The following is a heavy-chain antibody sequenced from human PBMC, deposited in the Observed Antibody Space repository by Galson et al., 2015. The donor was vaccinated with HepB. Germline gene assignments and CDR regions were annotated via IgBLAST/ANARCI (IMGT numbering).Heavy chain of an antibody. CDR1: GFTFSSYD. V-gene: IGHV3-30*04. J-gene: IGHJ4*02. CDR2: LSSDGSHK. Sequence: SLRLSCAASGFTFSSYDMHWVRQAPGKGLEWVAVLSSDGSHKYYADSVKGRFTISRDNSKNTLYLQMDSLRTEDTAVYYCARHTIIAPGTIDYWGQGTLVTVSS. D-gene: IGHD6-13*01. CDR3: ARHTIIAPGTIDY.